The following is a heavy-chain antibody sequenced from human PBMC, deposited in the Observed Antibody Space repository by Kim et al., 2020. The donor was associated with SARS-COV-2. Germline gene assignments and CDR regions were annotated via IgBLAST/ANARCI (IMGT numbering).Heavy chain of an antibody. CDR1: GFTVSGNY. V-gene: IGHV3-53*01. CDR3: AKQLGAFDL. Sequence: GGYLRLSCAASGFTVSGNYMNWVRQAPGKGLEWVSVIYDGGTTYYADSVQGRFIISRDSSKNMLYLQMYSLGAEDTAVYYCAKQLGAFDLWGRGTMVTVSS. CDR2: IYDGGTT. J-gene: IGHJ3*01. D-gene: IGHD6-13*01.